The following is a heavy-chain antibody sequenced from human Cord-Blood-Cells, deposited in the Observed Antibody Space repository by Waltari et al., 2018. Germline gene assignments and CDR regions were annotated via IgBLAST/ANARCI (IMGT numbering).Heavy chain of an antibody. J-gene: IGHJ4*02. CDR1: GYTLTRYD. D-gene: IGHD3-16*01. V-gene: IGHV1-8*03. CDR3: ARGLGEQLAPFDY. Sequence: QVQLVQSGAEVKKPGASVKVSCKASGYTLTRYDINWVRQATGQWLEWMGWMNPNSGNTGYAQKFQGRVTITRNTSISTAYMELSSLRSEDTAVYYCARGLGEQLAPFDYWGQGTLVTVSS. CDR2: MNPNSGNT.